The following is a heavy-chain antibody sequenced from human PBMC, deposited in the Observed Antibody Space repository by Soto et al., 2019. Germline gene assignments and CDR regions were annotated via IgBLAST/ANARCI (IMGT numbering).Heavy chain of an antibody. D-gene: IGHD3-3*01. J-gene: IGHJ5*02. CDR2: IYYSGST. CDR1: GGSISSGDYY. V-gene: IGHV4-30-4*01. Sequence: QVQLQESGPGLVKPSQTLSLTCTVSGGSISSGDYYWSWIRQPPGKGLEWIGYIYYSGSTYYNPSRKSRVTISVDTSKNQFSLKLSSVTAADTAVYYCARARTDYDFWSGYYLTGWFDPWGQGTLVTVSS. CDR3: ARARTDYDFWSGYYLTGWFDP.